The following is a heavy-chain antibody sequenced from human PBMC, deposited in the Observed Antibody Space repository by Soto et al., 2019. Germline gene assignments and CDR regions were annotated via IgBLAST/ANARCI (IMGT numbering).Heavy chain of an antibody. Sequence: QITLNESGPTQVKPRQTLTLTCTFSGFSLTTSGVGVCWIRQSPGKAPEWLALIYWDDEKRYSPSLKSRLTITKDTSKNQVVLTMADLDPADTATYYCAHRVLRTVFGLVTTTAIYFDFWGQGTPVAVSS. CDR1: GFSLTTSGVG. J-gene: IGHJ4*02. V-gene: IGHV2-5*02. CDR3: AHRVLRTVFGLVTTTAIYFDF. D-gene: IGHD3-3*01. CDR2: IYWDDEK.